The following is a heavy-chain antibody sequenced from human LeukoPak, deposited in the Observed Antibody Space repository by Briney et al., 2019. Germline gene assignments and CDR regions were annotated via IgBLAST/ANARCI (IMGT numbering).Heavy chain of an antibody. CDR1: GGSISSYY. CDR3: ARHLGGSGSHDAFDI. Sequence: SETLSLTCTVSGGSISSYYWSWIRQPAGKGLEWIGRIYTCGSTNYNPSLKSRVTMSVDTSKNQFSLKLSSVTAADTAVYYCARHLGGSGSHDAFDIWGQGTMVTVSS. J-gene: IGHJ3*02. D-gene: IGHD3-10*01. CDR2: IYTCGST. V-gene: IGHV4-4*07.